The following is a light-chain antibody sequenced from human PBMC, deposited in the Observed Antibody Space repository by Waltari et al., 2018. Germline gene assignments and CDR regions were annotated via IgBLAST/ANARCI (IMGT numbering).Light chain of an antibody. CDR2: GAF. J-gene: IGKJ4*01. Sequence: EIVLTQSPGTLSLSPGEGATLSCRTSQTIRTTYLAWYQQKPGQAPTLLIYGAFTRATAIPDRFTGSGSGNDVSVTIRSTEPEDVATYYCQQYDFSPITFGGGPKVEIK. CDR1: QTIRTTY. CDR3: QQYDFSPIT. V-gene: IGKV3-20*01.